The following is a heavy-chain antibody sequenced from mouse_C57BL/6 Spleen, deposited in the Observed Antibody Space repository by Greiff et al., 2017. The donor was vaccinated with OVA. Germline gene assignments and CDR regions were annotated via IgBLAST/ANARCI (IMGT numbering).Heavy chain of an antibody. CDR3: TRSGGNYGGRYFDY. Sequence: VQLQQSGAELVRPGASVTLSCKASGYTFTDYEMHWVKQTPVHGLEWIGAIDPETGGTAYNQKFKGKAILTADNSSSTAYMELRSLTSDDSAVYYCTRSGGNYGGRYFDYWGQGTTLTVSS. V-gene: IGHV1-15*01. D-gene: IGHD2-1*01. CDR1: GYTFTDYE. CDR2: IDPETGGT. J-gene: IGHJ2*01.